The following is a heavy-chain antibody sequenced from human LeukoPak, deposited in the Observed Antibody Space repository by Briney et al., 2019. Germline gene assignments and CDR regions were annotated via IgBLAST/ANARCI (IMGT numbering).Heavy chain of an antibody. Sequence: GGSLRLSCVASGFTFSTYAMSWVRQAPGKGLEWVSVITGSGGSTYYADSVKGRFTISRDNSKNTLYLQMNSLRAEDTAVYYCAKDGGEGDFDYWGQGTLVTVSS. J-gene: IGHJ4*02. CDR3: AKDGGEGDFDY. CDR1: GFTFSTYA. CDR2: ITGSGGST. D-gene: IGHD2-21*01. V-gene: IGHV3-23*01.